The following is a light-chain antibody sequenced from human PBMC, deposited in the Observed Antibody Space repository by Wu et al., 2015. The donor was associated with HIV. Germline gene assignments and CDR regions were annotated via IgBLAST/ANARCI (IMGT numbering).Light chain of an antibody. Sequence: EVVMTQSPDTLSVSPGERATLSCRASQSLNNNLAWYQQTPGRTPRLLIYGGSTRATGLPARYSGSGSATEFTLTISSLQSEDFAVYYCQQYNNWPFTFGGGTKVEIK. J-gene: IGKJ4*01. CDR3: QQYNNWPFT. CDR2: GGS. V-gene: IGKV3-15*01. CDR1: QSLNNN.